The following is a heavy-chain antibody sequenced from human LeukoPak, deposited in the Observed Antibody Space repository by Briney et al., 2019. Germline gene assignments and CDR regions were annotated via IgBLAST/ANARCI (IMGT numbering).Heavy chain of an antibody. CDR2: IYYSGST. CDR3: ARDPDLTGFDY. J-gene: IGHJ4*02. D-gene: IGHD3-9*01. V-gene: IGHV4-59*01. CDR1: GGSISSYY. Sequence: PSETLSLTCTVSGGSISSYYWSWIRQPPGKGLEWIGYIYYSGSTNYNPSLKSRVTISVDTSKNQFSLKLSSVTAADTAVYYCARDPDLTGFDYWGQGTLVTVSS.